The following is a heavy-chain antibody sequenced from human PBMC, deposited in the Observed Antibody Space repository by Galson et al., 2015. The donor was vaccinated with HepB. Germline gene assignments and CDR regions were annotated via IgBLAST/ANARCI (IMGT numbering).Heavy chain of an antibody. Sequence: SVKVSCKVSGNTLTRYPIHWVRQAPGQRLEWMGWINTGKGNTKYSQKFRGRVTITRDTSATTAYMELSSLRSKDMAVYYCAAHTGYCSGDSCNYYVMDVWGRGTTVTVSS. CDR1: GNTLTRYP. V-gene: IGHV1-3*04. D-gene: IGHD2-15*01. CDR3: AAHTGYCSGDSCNYYVMDV. J-gene: IGHJ6*02. CDR2: INTGKGNT.